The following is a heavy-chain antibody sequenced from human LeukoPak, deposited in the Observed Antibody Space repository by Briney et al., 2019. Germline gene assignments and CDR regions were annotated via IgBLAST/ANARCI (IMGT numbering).Heavy chain of an antibody. Sequence: GGSLRLSCAASGFTFSSYEMNWVRQAPGKGLEWVSYISSSGSTIYYADSVKGRFTISRDNAKNSLYLQINSLSAEDTAVYYCARPLAARRGDYWGQGTLVTVSS. J-gene: IGHJ4*02. CDR1: GFTFSSYE. CDR2: ISSSGSTI. V-gene: IGHV3-48*03. CDR3: ARPLAARRGDY. D-gene: IGHD6-6*01.